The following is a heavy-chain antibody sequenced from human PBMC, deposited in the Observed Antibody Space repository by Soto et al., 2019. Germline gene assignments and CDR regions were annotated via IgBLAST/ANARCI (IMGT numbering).Heavy chain of an antibody. V-gene: IGHV4-39*01. CDR3: ARHPSDFWFDP. CDR2: IYYSGST. CDR1: GGSISSSSYF. Sequence: LSLTCTVSGGSISSSSYFWGWIRQPPGKGLEWIGSIYYSGSTYYNPSLKSRVTVSVDTSKNQFSLKLSSVTAADTAVYYCARHPSDFWFDPWGQGTLVTVSS. J-gene: IGHJ5*02. D-gene: IGHD2-21*02.